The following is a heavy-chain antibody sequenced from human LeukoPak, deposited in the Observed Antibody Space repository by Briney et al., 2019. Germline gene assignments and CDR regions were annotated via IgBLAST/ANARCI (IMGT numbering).Heavy chain of an antibody. CDR2: IKEDGSEK. D-gene: IGHD5-18*01. J-gene: IGHJ4*02. Sequence: PGGSLRLSCAASGFTFSSYWMSWVRQAPGKGLEWVANIKEDGSEKYYVDSVKGRFTISRDNAKNSLYLRMNSLRAEETAVYYCARDRWGYSYGGDWGQGTLVTVSS. CDR1: GFTFSSYW. CDR3: ARDRWGYSYGGD. V-gene: IGHV3-7*01.